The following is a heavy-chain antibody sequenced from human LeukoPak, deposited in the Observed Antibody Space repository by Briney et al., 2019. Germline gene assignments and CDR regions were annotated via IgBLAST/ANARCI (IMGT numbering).Heavy chain of an antibody. V-gene: IGHV1-69*05. CDR1: GGTFSIYA. CDR3: ARSRLPIVVVPAATYGYFDY. Sequence: SVTVSCKASGGTFSIYAISWVRQAPGPGLEWMGGIIPIFGTANYAQKFQGRVTITTDESTSTAYMELSSLRSEDTAVYYCARSRLPIVVVPAATYGYFDYWGQGTLVTVSS. J-gene: IGHJ4*02. D-gene: IGHD2-2*01. CDR2: IIPIFGTA.